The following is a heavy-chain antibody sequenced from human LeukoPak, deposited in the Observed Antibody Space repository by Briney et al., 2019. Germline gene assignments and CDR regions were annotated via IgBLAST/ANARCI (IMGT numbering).Heavy chain of an antibody. CDR2: IYYSGST. CDR3: QAGYSSSGPFDY. V-gene: IGHV4-59*01. CDR1: GGSISSYY. J-gene: IGHJ4*02. D-gene: IGHD6-13*01. Sequence: PSETLSLTCTVPGGSISSYYWSWIRQPPGKGLEWIGYIYYSGSTNYNPSLKSRVTISVDTSKNQFSLKLSSVTAADTAVYYCQAGYSSSGPFDYWGQGTLVTVSS.